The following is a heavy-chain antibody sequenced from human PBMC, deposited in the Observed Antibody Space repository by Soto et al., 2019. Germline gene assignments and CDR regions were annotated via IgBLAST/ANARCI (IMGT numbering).Heavy chain of an antibody. J-gene: IGHJ4*02. V-gene: IGHV1-69*06. CDR1: GGTFSSYA. D-gene: IGHD2-15*01. CDR2: IIPIFGTA. Sequence: GDSVKVSCKASGGTFSSYAISWVRQAPGQGLEWMGGIIPIFGTANYAQKFQGRVTITADKTTSTAYMELSSLRSEDTAVYYCARSTSNYSPNYWGQGTLVTVSS. CDR3: ARSTSNYSPNY.